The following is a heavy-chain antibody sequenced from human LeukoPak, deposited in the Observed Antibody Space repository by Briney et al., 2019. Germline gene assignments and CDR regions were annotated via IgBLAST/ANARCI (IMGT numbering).Heavy chain of an antibody. CDR3: ARVLGASSSWYGIGWFDP. CDR1: GFTFSSYW. J-gene: IGHJ5*02. V-gene: IGHV3-74*01. D-gene: IGHD6-13*01. Sequence: GGSLRLSCAASGFTFSSYWMHWVRQGPGKGLVWVSRINSDGSSTSYADSVKGRFTISRDNAKNTLYLQMNSQRAEDTAVYYCARVLGASSSWYGIGWFDPWGQGTLVTVSS. CDR2: INSDGSST.